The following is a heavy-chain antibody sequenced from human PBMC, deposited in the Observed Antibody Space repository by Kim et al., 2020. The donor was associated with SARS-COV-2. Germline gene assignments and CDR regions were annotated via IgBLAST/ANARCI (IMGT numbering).Heavy chain of an antibody. CDR2: NK. V-gene: IGHV3-30*02. Sequence: NKNYAVTVKGRFTISRDNSKNTLELQMNSLRAEDTAVYYCAKVDGYFDYWGQGTLVTVSS. CDR3: AKVDGYFDY. J-gene: IGHJ4*02.